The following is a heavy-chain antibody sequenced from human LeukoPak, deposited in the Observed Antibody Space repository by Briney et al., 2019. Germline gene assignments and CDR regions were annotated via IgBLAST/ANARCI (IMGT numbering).Heavy chain of an antibody. CDR1: GYTFTSYA. CDR2: INTNTGNP. CDR3: ARDWGYDILTGYPRGGDY. Sequence: ASVKVSCKASGYTFTSYAMNWVRQAPGQGLEWMGWINTNTGNPTYAQGFIGRFVFSLDTSVSTAYLQISSLKAEDTAVYYCARDWGYDILTGYPRGGDYWGQGTLVTVSS. V-gene: IGHV7-4-1*02. D-gene: IGHD3-9*01. J-gene: IGHJ4*02.